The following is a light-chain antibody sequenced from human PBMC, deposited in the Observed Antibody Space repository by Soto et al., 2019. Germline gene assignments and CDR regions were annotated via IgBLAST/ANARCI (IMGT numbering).Light chain of an antibody. CDR3: QQRSNWPPT. V-gene: IGKV3-11*01. CDR2: DAS. Sequence: EIVLTPSPATLSFSPGERATLSCRASQSVSSYLAWYQQKPGQAPRLLIYDASTRATGIPARFSGSGSGIDFTLTITSLEPEDFAVYYCQQRSNWPPTFGQGTKVDIK. CDR1: QSVSSY. J-gene: IGKJ1*01.